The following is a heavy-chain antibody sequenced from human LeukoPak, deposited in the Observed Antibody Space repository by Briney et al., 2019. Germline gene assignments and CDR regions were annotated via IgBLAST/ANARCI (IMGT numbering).Heavy chain of an antibody. CDR2: IYYGGTT. CDR3: ASGYQIVY. CDR1: GGSISNNY. J-gene: IGHJ4*02. D-gene: IGHD2/OR15-2a*01. Sequence: ETLSLTCTVSGGSISNNYWSWIRQPPGKGLEWIGYIYYGGTTDYNTSLKSLVTMLVGTSKNQFSLTVRSVTAPDTAVYYCASGYQIVYWGQGTLVSVSS. V-gene: IGHV4-59*01.